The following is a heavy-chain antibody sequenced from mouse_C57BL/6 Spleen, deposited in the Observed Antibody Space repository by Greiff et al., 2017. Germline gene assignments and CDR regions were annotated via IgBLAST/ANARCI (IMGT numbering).Heavy chain of an antibody. J-gene: IGHJ1*03. CDR3: ARDGVTTVVAEWYFDV. Sequence: VQLQQSGAELVKPGASVKLSCKASGYTFTEYTIHWVKQRSGQGLEWIGWFYPGSGSIKYNEKFKDKATLTADKSSSTVYMELSRWTSEDSAVXFCARDGVTTVVAEWYFDVWGTGTTVTVSS. CDR1: GYTFTEYT. CDR2: FYPGSGSI. D-gene: IGHD1-1*01. V-gene: IGHV1-62-2*01.